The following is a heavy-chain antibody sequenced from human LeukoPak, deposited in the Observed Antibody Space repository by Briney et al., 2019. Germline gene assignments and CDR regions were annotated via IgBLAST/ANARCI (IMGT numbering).Heavy chain of an antibody. J-gene: IGHJ5*02. CDR2: IKQDGSEK. Sequence: PGGSLRLSCATSGLTFSTYWMDWVRQAPGKGLEWVANIKQDGSEKYYVDSVKGRFTISRDNAKNSLYLQMNSLRAEDTAVYYCARDRLRVVRLPPSRDNWFDPWGQGTLVTVSS. CDR1: GLTFSTYW. CDR3: ARDRLRVVRLPPSRDNWFDP. V-gene: IGHV3-7*01. D-gene: IGHD4-23*01.